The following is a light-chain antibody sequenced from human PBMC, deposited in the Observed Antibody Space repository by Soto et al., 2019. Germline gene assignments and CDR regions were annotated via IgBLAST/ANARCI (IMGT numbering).Light chain of an antibody. Sequence: QSALTQPPSASGSPGQSVTISCTGANSDVGSYNFVSWYQQHSGRAPKLLIYEVSKRPSGVPDRFSGSKSGNTASLTVSGLQAEDEADYYCSSYAGTNTRYLFGSGTKVTVL. CDR1: NSDVGSYNF. J-gene: IGLJ1*01. CDR2: EVS. V-gene: IGLV2-8*01. CDR3: SSYAGTNTRYL.